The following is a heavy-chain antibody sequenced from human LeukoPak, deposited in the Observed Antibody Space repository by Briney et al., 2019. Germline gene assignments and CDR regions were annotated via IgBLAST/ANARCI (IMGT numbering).Heavy chain of an antibody. J-gene: IGHJ4*02. CDR3: ARDSNY. CDR1: GGSFSGYY. V-gene: IGHV4-34*01. CDR2: INHSGST. Sequence: SETLSLTCAVYGGSFSGYYWSWIRQPPGKGLEWIGEINHSGSTNYNPSLKSRVTISVDTSKNQFSLKLSSVTAADTAVYYCARDSNYWGQGTLVTVSS.